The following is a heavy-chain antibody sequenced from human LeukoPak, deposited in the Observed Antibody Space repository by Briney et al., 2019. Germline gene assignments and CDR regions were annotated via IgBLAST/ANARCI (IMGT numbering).Heavy chain of an antibody. J-gene: IGHJ4*02. CDR2: ISSSGSTI. Sequence: GGSLRLSCAASGFTFSSYAMSWIRQAPGKGLEWVSYISSSGSTIYYADSVKGRFTISRDNAKNSLYLQMNSLRAEDTAVYYCASLQDSSGYYDLHYYFDYWGQGTLVTVSS. CDR1: GFTFSSYA. V-gene: IGHV3-11*01. D-gene: IGHD3-22*01. CDR3: ASLQDSSGYYDLHYYFDY.